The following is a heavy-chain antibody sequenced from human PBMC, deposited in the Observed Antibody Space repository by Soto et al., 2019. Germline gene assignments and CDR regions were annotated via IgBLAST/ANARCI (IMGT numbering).Heavy chain of an antibody. CDR3: ARHRTGGSSSWYSYYGMDV. CDR2: IYYSGST. CDR1: GGSISSGDYY. D-gene: IGHD6-13*01. J-gene: IGHJ6*02. Sequence: SETLSLTCPVSGGSISSGDYYWSWIRQPPGKGLEWIGYIYYSGSTYYNPSLKSRVTISVDTSKNQFSLKLSSVTAADTAVYYCARHRTGGSSSWYSYYGMDVLGQGTTVTVSS. V-gene: IGHV4-30-4*01.